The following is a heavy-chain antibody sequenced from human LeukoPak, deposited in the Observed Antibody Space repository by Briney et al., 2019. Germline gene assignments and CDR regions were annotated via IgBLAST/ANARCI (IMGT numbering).Heavy chain of an antibody. CDR1: GGSISSSSYN. CDR2: IYYSGNT. D-gene: IGHD1-26*01. CDR3: ARAPSESYSYGTDYFDY. J-gene: IGHJ4*02. Sequence: SETLSLTCTVSGGSISSSSYNWGWIRQPPGKGLEWIGTIYYSGNTYYNPSLKSRVTISVDTSKNQFSLKVSSVIAADTAVYYCARAPSESYSYGTDYFDYWGQGTLVTVSS. V-gene: IGHV4-39*07.